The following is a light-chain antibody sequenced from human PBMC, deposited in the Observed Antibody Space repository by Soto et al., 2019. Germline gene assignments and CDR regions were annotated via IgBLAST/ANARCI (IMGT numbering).Light chain of an antibody. CDR3: QQYNNT. Sequence: DIQMTKFPSTLSASVGDRVSIACRASQSSGSWLAWYQQKPGKAPKLLIYKASNLESGVPSRFSGSGSGTEFTLTISSLQPDNFATYYCQQYNNTFGGGTKVDIK. V-gene: IGKV1-5*03. CDR2: KAS. J-gene: IGKJ4*01. CDR1: QSSGSW.